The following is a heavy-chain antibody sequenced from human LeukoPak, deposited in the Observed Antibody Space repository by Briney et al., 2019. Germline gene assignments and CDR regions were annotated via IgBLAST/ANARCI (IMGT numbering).Heavy chain of an antibody. CDR3: ARLGRDYDILTGYYHPPL. CDR2: IYYSGST. J-gene: IGHJ4*02. D-gene: IGHD3-9*01. CDR1: GGSISSYY. Sequence: SETLSLTCTVSGGSISSYYWSWIRQPPGKGLEWIGYIYYSGSTNYNPSLKSRVTISLDTSKNQFSLKLSSVTAADTAVYYCARLGRDYDILTGYYHPPLWGQGTLVTVSS. V-gene: IGHV4-59*08.